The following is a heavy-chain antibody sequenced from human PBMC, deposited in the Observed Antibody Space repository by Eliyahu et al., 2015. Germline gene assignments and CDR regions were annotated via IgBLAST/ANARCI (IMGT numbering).Heavy chain of an antibody. V-gene: IGHV3-30*02. J-gene: IGHJ4*02. CDR2: IRFDGENK. CDR3: ARDFHNVALDY. D-gene: IGHD1-1*01. Sequence: QVQLVESGGGVVQPGGSLSVXXAASGFXFSGYAMHWVRQAPGKGLGWVAVIRFDGENKYYADSVKGRFTISRDNSKNMLYLHMNSLRAEDTALYYCARDFHNVALDYWGQGTLVSVSS. CDR1: GFXFSGYA.